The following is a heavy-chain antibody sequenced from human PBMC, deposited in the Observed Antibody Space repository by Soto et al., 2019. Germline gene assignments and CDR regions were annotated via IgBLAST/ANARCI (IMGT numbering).Heavy chain of an antibody. J-gene: IGHJ4*02. D-gene: IGHD4-17*01. CDR3: ASAHFTTVTTFDY. CDR2: IYYSGST. Sequence: SETLSLTCTVSGGSISSGGYYWSWIRQHPGKGLEWIGYIYYSGSTYYNPSLKSRVTISVDTSKNQFSLKLSSVTAADTAVYYCASAHFTTVTTFDYWGQGTLVTVSS. V-gene: IGHV4-31*03. CDR1: GGSISSGGYY.